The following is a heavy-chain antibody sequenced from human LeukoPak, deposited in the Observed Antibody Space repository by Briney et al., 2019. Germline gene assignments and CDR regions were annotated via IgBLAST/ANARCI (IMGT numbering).Heavy chain of an antibody. D-gene: IGHD2-8*01. CDR1: GFTFSYYG. CDR2: ISYDGTNI. V-gene: IGHV3-30*03. CDR3: AREVTVSVGNNWFDP. J-gene: IGHJ5*02. Sequence: PGRSLRLSCAASGFTFSYYGMHWVRQAPGKGLEWVAVISYDGTNIYYADSVKGRFTISRDNSKNTLYLQMNSLRSEDTAVYYCAREVTVSVGNNWFDPWGQGTLVTVSS.